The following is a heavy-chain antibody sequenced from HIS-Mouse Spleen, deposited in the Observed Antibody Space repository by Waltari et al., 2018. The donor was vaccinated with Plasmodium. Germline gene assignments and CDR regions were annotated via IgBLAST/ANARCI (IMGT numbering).Heavy chain of an antibody. CDR3: AKEVLGYYDFWSRPDY. Sequence: QVQLVESGGGVVQPGRSLRLSCAASGFTFSSYGMHWGRQAPGKGLERVEVKSYDGSNKYDADAVKGRFTISRDNSKKTLYLQMNSLRAEETAVYYCAKEVLGYYDFWSRPDYWGQGTLVTVSS. V-gene: IGHV3-30*18. CDR2: KSYDGSNK. CDR1: GFTFSSYG. J-gene: IGHJ4*02. D-gene: IGHD3-3*01.